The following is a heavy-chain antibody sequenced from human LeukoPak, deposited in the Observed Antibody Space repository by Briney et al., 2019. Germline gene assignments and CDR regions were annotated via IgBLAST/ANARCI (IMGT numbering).Heavy chain of an antibody. Sequence: PSETLSLTCTVSGGSISSSNFYWGWIRQPPGKGLEWIGSIYYSGGTYYNPSLKSRVTISVDTSKNQFSLKLSSVIAADTAVYYCARAVRDRGVILPWFDPWGQGTLVTVSS. J-gene: IGHJ5*02. D-gene: IGHD3-10*01. V-gene: IGHV4-39*07. CDR1: GGSISSSNFY. CDR2: IYYSGGT. CDR3: ARAVRDRGVILPWFDP.